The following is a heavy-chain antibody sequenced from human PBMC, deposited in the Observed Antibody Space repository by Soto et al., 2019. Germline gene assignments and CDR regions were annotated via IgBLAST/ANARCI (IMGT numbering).Heavy chain of an antibody. CDR3: ARVMHVDRVMVPAIDY. J-gene: IGHJ4*02. Sequence: EVQLVQSGAEVKKPGESLKLSCKGSGYSFTSYWIGWVRQMPGKGLEWMGIIYPGDSETRYSPSFQGQVTISVDKSIRTAYLQWSSLKASDTAMYYCARVMHVDRVMVPAIDYWGQGTLVTVSS. CDR1: GYSFTSYW. V-gene: IGHV5-51*01. D-gene: IGHD5-18*01. CDR2: IYPGDSET.